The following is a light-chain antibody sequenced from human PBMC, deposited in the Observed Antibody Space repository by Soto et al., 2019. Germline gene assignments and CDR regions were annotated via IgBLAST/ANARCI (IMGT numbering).Light chain of an antibody. V-gene: IGLV2-14*01. CDR1: SSDVGGYNY. J-gene: IGLJ2*01. CDR3: SSYTSSSTLI. Sequence: QSALTQPAPVSGSPGQSITISCTGTSSDVGGYNYVSWYQQHPGKAPKLMIYEVNNRPSGVSNRFSGSKSGNTASLTISGLQAEDEADYYCSSYTSSSTLIFGGGTKLTVL. CDR2: EVN.